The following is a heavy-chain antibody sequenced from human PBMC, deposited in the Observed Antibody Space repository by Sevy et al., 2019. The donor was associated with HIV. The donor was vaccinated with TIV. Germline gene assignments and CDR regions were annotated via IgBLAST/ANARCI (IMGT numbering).Heavy chain of an antibody. V-gene: IGHV3-23*01. CDR3: AKLGSGGGDNRHLDS. CDR1: AFTFDVYG. CDR2: ILAGGEVP. D-gene: IGHD2-21*02. Sequence: GGSLRLSCAASAFTFDVYGMTWVRQPPGKGLEWVSYILAGGEVPRDAESVKGRFTISRDNSKNILYLQMNSLRAEDTAVYYCAKLGSGGGDNRHLDSWGQGTLVTVSS. J-gene: IGHJ4*02.